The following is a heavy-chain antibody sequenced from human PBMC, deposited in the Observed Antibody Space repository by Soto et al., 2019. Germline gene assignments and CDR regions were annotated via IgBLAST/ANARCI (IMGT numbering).Heavy chain of an antibody. CDR1: GGSISSYY. J-gene: IGHJ4*02. Sequence: PSETLSLTCTVSGGSISSYYWSWIRQPPGKGLEWIGYIYYSGSTNYNPSLKGRVTISVDTSKNQFSLRVSSVTAADTAVYYCARDQNGSPHFDYWGQGTLVTVSS. CDR3: ARDQNGSPHFDY. V-gene: IGHV4-59*01. CDR2: IYYSGST. D-gene: IGHD1-26*01.